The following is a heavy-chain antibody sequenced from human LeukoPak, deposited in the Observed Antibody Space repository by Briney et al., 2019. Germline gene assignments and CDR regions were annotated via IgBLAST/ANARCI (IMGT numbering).Heavy chain of an antibody. CDR3: ARWGYNWFDP. CDR2: INHSGST. CDR1: GGSFSGYY. Sequence: PSETLSLTCAVYGGSFSGYYWSWIRQPPGKGLEWIGEINHSGSTNYNPSLKSRVTISVDTSKNQFSLKLSSVTAADTAVYYCARWGYNWFDPWGQGTLVTVSS. J-gene: IGHJ5*02. V-gene: IGHV4-34*01. D-gene: IGHD7-27*01.